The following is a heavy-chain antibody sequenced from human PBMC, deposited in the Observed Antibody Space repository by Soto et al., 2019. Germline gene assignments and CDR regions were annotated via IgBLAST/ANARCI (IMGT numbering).Heavy chain of an antibody. J-gene: IGHJ1*01. Sequence: GGSLRLSCAASGLTFNNYGISWVRQAPGKGLQWVSSISGSGDRTYYADSVKGRFTISRDNSKNTLYLQMNSLRAEDTAFYYCANPRGWYSGTYYEIFHHWGQGPLVTVSS. CDR2: ISGSGDRT. V-gene: IGHV3-23*01. CDR1: GLTFNNYG. CDR3: ANPRGWYSGTYYEIFHH. D-gene: IGHD1-26*01.